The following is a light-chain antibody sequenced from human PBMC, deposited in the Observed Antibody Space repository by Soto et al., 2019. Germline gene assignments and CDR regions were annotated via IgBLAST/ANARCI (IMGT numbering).Light chain of an antibody. J-gene: IGKJ1*01. CDR1: QRVSSN. Sequence: EIVMTQSPATLSVSPGERATLSCRASQRVSSNLAWYQQKPVQAPRLRIYGASNRATGIRARFSGSGSGTDFTLTISSLEPEDFAVYYCQQRSNWWTFGQGAKVDTK. CDR3: QQRSNWWT. V-gene: IGKV3-11*01. CDR2: GAS.